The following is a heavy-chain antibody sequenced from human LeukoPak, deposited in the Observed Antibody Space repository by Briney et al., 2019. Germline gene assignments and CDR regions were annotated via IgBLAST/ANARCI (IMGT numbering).Heavy chain of an antibody. CDR1: GFTFISSW. V-gene: IGHV3-15*01. D-gene: IGHD2-2*03. Sequence: GGSLRLSCAASGFTFISSWMTWVRKAPWKGLEWVGRIRSAPDGGATDYAAPVKGRFTISRDDSKNTLYLQMSSLRTEDTAVYYCATDLHFGYCTATSCANYWGQGTLVTVSS. J-gene: IGHJ4*02. CDR2: IRSAPDGGAT. CDR3: ATDLHFGYCTATSCANY.